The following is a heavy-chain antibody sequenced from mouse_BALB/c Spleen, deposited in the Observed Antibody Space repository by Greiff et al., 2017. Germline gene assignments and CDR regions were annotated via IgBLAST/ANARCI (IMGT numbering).Heavy chain of an antibody. CDR3: ARGGYYGYFDV. V-gene: IGHV1-14*01. J-gene: IGHJ1*01. CDR2: INPYNDGT. CDR1: GYTFTSYV. Sequence: VQLKESGPELVKPGASVKMSCKASGYTFTSYVMHWVKQKPGQGLEWIGYINPYNDGTKYNEKFKGKATLTSDKSSSTAYMELSSLTSEDSAVYYCARGGYYGYFDVWGAGTTVTVSS.